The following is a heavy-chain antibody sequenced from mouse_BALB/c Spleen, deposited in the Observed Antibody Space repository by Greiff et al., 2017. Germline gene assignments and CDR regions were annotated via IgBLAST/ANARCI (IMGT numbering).Heavy chain of an antibody. V-gene: IGHV5-4*02. CDR2: ISDGGSYT. CDR3: ARANWDDYAMSY. Sequence: VQLKESGGGLVKPGGSLKLSCAASGFTFSDYYMHWVRQTPEKRLEWVATISDGGSYTYYPDSVKGRFTISRDNAKNNLYLQMSSLTSEDTAMYYSARANWDDYAMSYWGQGASVTVSS. J-gene: IGHJ4*01. D-gene: IGHD4-1*01. CDR1: GFTFSDYY.